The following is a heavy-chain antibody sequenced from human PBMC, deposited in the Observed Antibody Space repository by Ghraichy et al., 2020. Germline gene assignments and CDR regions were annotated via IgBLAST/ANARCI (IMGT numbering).Heavy chain of an antibody. J-gene: IGHJ4*02. Sequence: GESLNISCAASGFTFSRYAMSWVRQAPGKGLEWVSAISGSGGSTYYADSVKGRFTISRDNSKNTLYLQMNSLRAEDTAVYYCATHDYGDYAPFDYWGQGTLVTVSS. CDR2: ISGSGGST. CDR1: GFTFSRYA. CDR3: ATHDYGDYAPFDY. D-gene: IGHD4-17*01. V-gene: IGHV3-23*01.